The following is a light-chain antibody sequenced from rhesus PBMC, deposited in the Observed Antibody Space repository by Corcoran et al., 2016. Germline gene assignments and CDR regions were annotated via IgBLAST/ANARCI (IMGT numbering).Light chain of an antibody. CDR2: EAS. J-gene: IGKJ2*01. CDR1: QGITND. Sequence: DIQMTQSPSSLSASVGDRVTITCRASQGITNDLAWYQQKPGETPKLRVYEASSLQSGIPSRFSGIGSGTDFTLTISSLQSEDFATYYCQHSYSMPYSFGQGTKVEIK. V-gene: IGKV1-21*01. CDR3: QHSYSMPYS.